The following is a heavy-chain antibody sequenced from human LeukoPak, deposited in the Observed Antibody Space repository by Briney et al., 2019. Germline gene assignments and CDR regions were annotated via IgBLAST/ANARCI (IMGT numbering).Heavy chain of an antibody. CDR3: ARGTGWPHFDY. CDR2: TYYKSAWYN. Sequence: SQTLSLTCADSGDSASRDSIAWNWIRQSPSRGLEWLGRTYYKSAWYNDYAVHMKSRITISPDTSKNQFSLQLNSVTPDDTAVYYCARGTGWPHFDYWGQGILVTVSS. CDR1: GDSASRDSIA. J-gene: IGHJ4*02. D-gene: IGHD6-19*01. V-gene: IGHV6-1*01.